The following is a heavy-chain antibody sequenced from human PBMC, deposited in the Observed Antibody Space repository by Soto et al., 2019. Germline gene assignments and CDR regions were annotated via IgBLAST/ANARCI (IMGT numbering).Heavy chain of an antibody. D-gene: IGHD3-9*01. CDR3: ATGEGGDVLRFFDWFF. Sequence: PSETLSLTCTVSGGSISSGYYYWSWIRQPPGKGLEWIGYIYYSGSTYYNPSLKSRVTISVDTSKNQFSLKLSSVTAADTAVYYCATGEGGDVLRFFDWFFWGRGTLVTVS. V-gene: IGHV4-30-4*01. J-gene: IGHJ1*01. CDR1: GGSISSGYYY. CDR2: IYYSGST.